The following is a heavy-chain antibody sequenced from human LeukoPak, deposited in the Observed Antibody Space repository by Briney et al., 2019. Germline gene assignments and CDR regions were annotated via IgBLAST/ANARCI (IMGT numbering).Heavy chain of an antibody. CDR1: GYTFTSYG. Sequence: GASVKVSCKASGYTFTSYGISWVRQAPGQGLEWMGWNSAYNGNTNYAQKLQGRVTMTTDTSTSTAYMELRSLRSDDTAVYYCARDSPIAVAGTGGTTVFDYWGQGTLVTVSS. D-gene: IGHD6-19*01. V-gene: IGHV1-18*04. CDR3: ARDSPIAVAGTGGTTVFDY. CDR2: NSAYNGNT. J-gene: IGHJ4*02.